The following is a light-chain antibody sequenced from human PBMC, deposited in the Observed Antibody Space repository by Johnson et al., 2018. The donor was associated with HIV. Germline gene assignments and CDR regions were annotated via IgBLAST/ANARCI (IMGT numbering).Light chain of an antibody. J-gene: IGLJ1*01. CDR1: SSNIGNNY. CDR3: GTWDSRLSAEV. CDR2: DNN. V-gene: IGLV1-51*01. Sequence: QSVLTQPPSVSAAPGQKVTISCSGSSSNIGNNYVSWYQQLPGTAPKLLIYDNNKRPSGIPDRFSGSKSGTSATLGITGLQTGDEADYYCGTWDSRLSAEVFGTGTQVTVL.